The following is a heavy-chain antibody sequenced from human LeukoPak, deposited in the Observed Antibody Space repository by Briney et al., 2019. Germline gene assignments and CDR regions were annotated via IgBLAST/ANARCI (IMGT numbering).Heavy chain of an antibody. CDR1: GYTFTGYY. CDR3: ARDRNYYDMSGYQKAFDY. J-gene: IGHJ4*02. Sequence: GASVKVSCKASGYTFTGYYMHWVRQAPGQGLEWMGWINPNSGGTNYAQKFQGRVTMTRDTSISTAYMELSRLRSDDTAVYYCARDRNYYDMSGYQKAFDYWGQGTLVTVSS. D-gene: IGHD3-22*01. CDR2: INPNSGGT. V-gene: IGHV1-2*02.